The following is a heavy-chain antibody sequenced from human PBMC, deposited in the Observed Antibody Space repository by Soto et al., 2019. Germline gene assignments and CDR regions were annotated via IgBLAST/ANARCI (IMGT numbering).Heavy chain of an antibody. V-gene: IGHV3-23*01. CDR1: GFTITTHA. D-gene: IGHD3-10*01. CDR3: GKEGYVSGFF. CDR2: ISGGAGST. J-gene: IGHJ4*02. Sequence: GGSLRLSCAVSGFTITTHAIIWVRQGPGKGLEWVSGISGGAGSTYYAVSVKGRLTISRDNPKNALYLQMNSLRAEDTAVYYCGKEGYVSGFFWGQGALVTVSS.